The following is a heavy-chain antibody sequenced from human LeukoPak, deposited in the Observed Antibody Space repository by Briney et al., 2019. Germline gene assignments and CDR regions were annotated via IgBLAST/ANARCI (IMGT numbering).Heavy chain of an antibody. J-gene: IGHJ3*02. CDR2: INPNSGGT. D-gene: IGHD3-16*02. CDR1: GYSFTSYY. CDR3: ARDKDYVWGSYRPPENAFDI. Sequence: ASVKVSCKASGYSFTSYYMHWVRQAPGQGLEWMGWINPNSGGTNYAQKFQGRVTMTRGTSISTAYMELSRLRSDDTAVYYCARDKDYVWGSYRPPENAFDIWGQGTMVTVSS. V-gene: IGHV1-2*02.